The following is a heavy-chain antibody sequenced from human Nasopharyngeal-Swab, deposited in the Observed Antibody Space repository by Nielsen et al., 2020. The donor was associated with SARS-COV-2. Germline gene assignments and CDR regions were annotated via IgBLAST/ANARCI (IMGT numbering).Heavy chain of an antibody. CDR2: INHNERT. CDR1: GGSFNGFY. Sequence: SETLSLTCSVSGGSFNGFYWNWIRQPPGKGLEWIGEINHNERTHYNPSLKSRVTMSVDTSTTQVSLKLNSLTATDTAVYYCARAGRVGDAYTGLDVWGQGTTVTVSS. V-gene: IGHV4-34*01. D-gene: IGHD5-24*01. CDR3: ARAGRVGDAYTGLDV. J-gene: IGHJ6*02.